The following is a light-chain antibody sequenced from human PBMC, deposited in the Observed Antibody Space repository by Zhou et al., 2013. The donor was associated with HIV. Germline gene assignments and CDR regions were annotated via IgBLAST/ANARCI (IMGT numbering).Light chain of an antibody. V-gene: IGKV3-20*01. J-gene: IGKJ4*01. CDR1: QSVSSSY. CDR2: DAS. CDR3: QQYGSSRLT. Sequence: ETLLTQSPGTLSLSPGEGATLSCRASQSVSSSYLAWYQQKPGQAPRLLIYDASIRPTGIPDRFSGSGSGTDFTLTIARLEPEDFAVYYCQQYGSSRLTFGGRDQGGDQT.